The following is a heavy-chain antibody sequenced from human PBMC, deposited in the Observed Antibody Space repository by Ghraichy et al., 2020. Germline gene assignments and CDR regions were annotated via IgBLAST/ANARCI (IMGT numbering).Heavy chain of an antibody. CDR3: ARVGPYGVGVPAAMDEGRD. CDR1: GFTFSSYW. CDR2: INSDGSST. D-gene: IGHD2-2*01. J-gene: IGHJ4*02. V-gene: IGHV3-74*01. Sequence: GESLNISCAASGFTFSSYWMHWVRQAPGKGLVWVSRINSDGSSTSYADSVKGRFTISRDNAKNTLYLQMNSLRAEDTAVYYCARVGPYGVGVPAAMDEGRDWGQGTLVTVSS.